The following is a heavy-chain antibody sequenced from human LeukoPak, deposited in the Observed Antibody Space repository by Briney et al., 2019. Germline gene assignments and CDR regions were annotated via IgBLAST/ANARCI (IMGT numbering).Heavy chain of an antibody. CDR2: ISAYNGST. D-gene: IGHD2-2*02. V-gene: IGHV1-18*01. J-gene: IGHJ4*02. Sequence: ASVKVSCKASGYTFTSYGISWVRQAPGQGLEWMGWISAYNGSTNYAQKLQGRVTMTTDTSTSTAYMELRSLRSDDTAVYYCARDNVVVPAAIGGPLDYWGQGTLVTVSS. CDR3: ARDNVVVPAAIGGPLDY. CDR1: GYTFTSYG.